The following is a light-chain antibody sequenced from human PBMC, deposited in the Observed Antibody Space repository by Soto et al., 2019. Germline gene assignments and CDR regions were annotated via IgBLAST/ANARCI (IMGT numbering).Light chain of an antibody. CDR1: SSDVGSYDH. CDR2: ELS. V-gene: IGLV2-14*01. J-gene: IGLJ1*01. Sequence: QSVLTQSASVSGSPGQSISISCSGTSSDVGSYDHVAWYQQFPSKTPKLTIYELSNRPSGVSSRFSGSKSGNTASLTISGLQAEDEADYYCIAYTGSSTSYVFGTGTKVTVL. CDR3: IAYTGSSTSYV.